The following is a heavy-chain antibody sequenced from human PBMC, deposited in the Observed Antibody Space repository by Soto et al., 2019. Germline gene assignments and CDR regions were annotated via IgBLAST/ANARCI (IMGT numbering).Heavy chain of an antibody. CDR1: GYTFTSYG. CDR2: ISSYNGNT. CDR3: AREDSTVGMDV. V-gene: IGHV1-18*01. J-gene: IGHJ6*02. Sequence: ASVKVSCKASGYTFTSYGISWVRQAPGQGLEWMGWISSYNGNTNYAQKLQGRVTMNTDTSTSTAYMELRSLRSDDTAVDYCAREDSTVGMDVWGQGTTVTVSS. D-gene: IGHD4-17*01.